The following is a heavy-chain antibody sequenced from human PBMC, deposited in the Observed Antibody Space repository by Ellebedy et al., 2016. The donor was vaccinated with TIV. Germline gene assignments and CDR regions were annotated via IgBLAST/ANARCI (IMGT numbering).Heavy chain of an antibody. CDR3: ARDLYGESLDS. CDR1: GGSISNYY. Sequence: MPSETLSLTCTVSGGSISNYYWRWIRQPAGKGLEWIERIYTIGSRNYNPSLNSRVTMSVDTSKRQVNLRLNSVTAADTAVYFCARDLYGESLDSWGRGTLVTVSS. V-gene: IGHV4-4*07. J-gene: IGHJ4*02. D-gene: IGHD4-17*01. CDR2: IYTIGSR.